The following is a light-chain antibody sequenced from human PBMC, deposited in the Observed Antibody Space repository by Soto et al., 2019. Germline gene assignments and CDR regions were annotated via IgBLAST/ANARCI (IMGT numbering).Light chain of an antibody. V-gene: IGKV3-11*01. CDR2: DAS. CDR3: QQRSNWPRT. Sequence: EIVLTQSPATLSLSPGERATLSCRASQSVSSYLAWYQQKPGQAPRLLIYDASNRATGIPARFSGSGSGTDFTLSTSSLDPEPFAVYYCQQRSNWPRTFVQGTKVEIK. J-gene: IGKJ1*01. CDR1: QSVSSY.